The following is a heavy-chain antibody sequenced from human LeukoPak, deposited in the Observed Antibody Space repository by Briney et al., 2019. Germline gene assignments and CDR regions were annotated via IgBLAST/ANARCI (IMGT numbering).Heavy chain of an antibody. CDR1: GFTFSNYN. J-gene: IGHJ4*02. Sequence: GGSLRLSCAASGFTFSNYNMNWVRQAPGRGLEWVSSISSTSSYIYYADSVKGRFTISRDNAKNSLYLQMNSLRAEDTAVYYCARGTIGWAGVDYWGQGTLVTVSS. D-gene: IGHD6-19*01. CDR2: ISSTSSYI. CDR3: ARGTIGWAGVDY. V-gene: IGHV3-21*01.